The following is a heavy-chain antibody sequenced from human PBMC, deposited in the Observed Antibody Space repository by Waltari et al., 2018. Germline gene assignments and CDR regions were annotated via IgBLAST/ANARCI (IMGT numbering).Heavy chain of an antibody. CDR2: IIPIFGTA. CDR1: GVTFSGYA. D-gene: IGHD2-15*01. CDR3: ARDPRYCSGGSCYWEFDP. Sequence: QVQLVQSGAEVKKPGSSVKVSCKASGVTFSGYAISWVRQAPGQGLEWMGGIIPIFGTANYAQKFQGRVTITADESTSTAYMELSSLRSEDTAVYYCARDPRYCSGGSCYWEFDPWGQGTLVTVSS. J-gene: IGHJ5*02. V-gene: IGHV1-69*01.